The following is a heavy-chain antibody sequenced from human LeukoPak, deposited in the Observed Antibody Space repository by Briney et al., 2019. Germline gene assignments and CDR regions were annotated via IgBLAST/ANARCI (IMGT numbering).Heavy chain of an antibody. CDR1: GFTVSDAW. J-gene: IGHJ4*02. D-gene: IGHD5-18*01. Sequence: GGSLRLSCSASGFTVSDAWMNWVRQVPGKGLEWVALIKSNSNGGTTDYAAPVDGRFTISRDDSKNTLYLQMNSLKTEDTAVYYCTTGAWIQLWTHGPYYFDYWGQGTLVTVSS. V-gene: IGHV3-15*01. CDR2: IKSNSNGGTT. CDR3: TTGAWIQLWTHGPYYFDY.